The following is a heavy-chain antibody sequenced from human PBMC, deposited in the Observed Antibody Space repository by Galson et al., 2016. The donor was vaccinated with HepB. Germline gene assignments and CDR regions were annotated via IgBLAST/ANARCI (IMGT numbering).Heavy chain of an antibody. CDR1: GFTFSGYS. Sequence: SLRLSCAASGFTFSGYSMNWVRQAPGKGLEWVSSISASSTYIYYGDSVRGRFTISIDNARNSLYLQMNSLRAEDTAVYFCATGDRNDVGFDYWGQGTLVTVSS. CDR2: ISASSTYI. CDR3: ATGDRNDVGFDY. V-gene: IGHV3-21*01. J-gene: IGHJ4*02. D-gene: IGHD7-27*01.